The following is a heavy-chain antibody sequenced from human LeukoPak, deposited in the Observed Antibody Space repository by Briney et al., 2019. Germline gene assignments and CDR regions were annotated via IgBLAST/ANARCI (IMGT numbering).Heavy chain of an antibody. J-gene: IGHJ6*03. CDR3: ARDKQLDWAYYYYYYMDV. CDR1: DYTFTSYG. CDR2: ISAYNGNT. Sequence: ASVKVSCKASDYTFTSYGISWVRQAPGQGLGWMGWISAYNGNTNYAQKLQGRVTMTTDTSTSTAYMELRRLRSDDTAVYYCARDKQLDWAYYYYYYMDVWGKGTTVIISS. D-gene: IGHD1-1*01. V-gene: IGHV1-18*01.